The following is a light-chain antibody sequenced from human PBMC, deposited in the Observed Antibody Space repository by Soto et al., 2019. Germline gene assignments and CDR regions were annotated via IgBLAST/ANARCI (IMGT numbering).Light chain of an antibody. CDR1: SNDVGGYNY. Sequence: QYALTQPASVSGSPGQSITISCTGTSNDVGGYNYVSWYQHHPGKAPKLMIYEVSNRPSGVSNRFSGSKSGNTASLTISGLQAEDEADYYCSAYTSSSTLEVFGTGSKLTVL. CDR2: EVS. CDR3: SAYTSSSTLEV. V-gene: IGLV2-14*01. J-gene: IGLJ1*01.